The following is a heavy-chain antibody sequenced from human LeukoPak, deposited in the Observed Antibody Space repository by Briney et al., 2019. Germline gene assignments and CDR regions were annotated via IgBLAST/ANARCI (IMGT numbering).Heavy chain of an antibody. Sequence: ASVKVSCKASGYTFTSYYMHWVRQDPGQGLEWMGIINPSGGSTSYAQKFQGRVTMTRDTSTSTVYMELSSLRSEDTAVYYCARDGPSRDGYNRDWGQGTLVTVSS. J-gene: IGHJ4*02. CDR2: INPSGGST. CDR3: ARDGPSRDGYNRD. D-gene: IGHD5-24*01. CDR1: GYTFTSYY. V-gene: IGHV1-46*01.